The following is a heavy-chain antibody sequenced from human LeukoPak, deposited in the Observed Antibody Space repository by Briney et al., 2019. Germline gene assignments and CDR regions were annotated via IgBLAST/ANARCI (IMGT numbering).Heavy chain of an antibody. CDR2: ISSSSSYT. Sequence: SGGSLRLSCAASGFTFSDYYMSWIRQAPGKGLEWVSYISSSSSYTNYADSVKGRFTISRDDAKNSLYLQMNSLRAEDTAVYYCARELEIAVAGTLGYWGQGTLVTVSS. D-gene: IGHD6-19*01. V-gene: IGHV3-11*06. J-gene: IGHJ4*02. CDR1: GFTFSDYY. CDR3: ARELEIAVAGTLGY.